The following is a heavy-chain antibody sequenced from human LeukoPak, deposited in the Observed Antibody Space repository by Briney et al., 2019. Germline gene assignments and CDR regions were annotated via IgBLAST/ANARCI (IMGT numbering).Heavy chain of an antibody. J-gene: IGHJ4*02. CDR3: ARDKGGGNVLRYFDWLPRAVYFDY. CDR2: VSYDGNNK. D-gene: IGHD3-9*01. CDR1: GFTFSSYA. V-gene: IGHV3-30*04. Sequence: GGSLRLSCAASGFTFSSYAMHWVRQAPGKGLEWVAVVSYDGNNKYYADSVKGRFTISRDNSKNTLYLQMNSLRAEDTAVYYCARDKGGGNVLRYFDWLPRAVYFDYWGQGTLVTVSS.